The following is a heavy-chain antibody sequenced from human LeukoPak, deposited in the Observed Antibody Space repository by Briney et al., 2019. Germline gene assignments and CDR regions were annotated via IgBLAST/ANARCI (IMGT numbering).Heavy chain of an antibody. V-gene: IGHV3-30*18. CDR3: AKGGIDSSGPWWYFDL. J-gene: IGHJ2*01. CDR1: GFTFSSYG. Sequence: GGSLRLSCAASGFTFSSYGMHWVRQAPGKGLEWVAVISYDGSNKYYADSVKGRFTISRDNSKNTLYLQMNSLRAEDTAVYYRAKGGIDSSGPWWYFDLWGRGTLVTVSS. CDR2: ISYDGSNK. D-gene: IGHD6-19*01.